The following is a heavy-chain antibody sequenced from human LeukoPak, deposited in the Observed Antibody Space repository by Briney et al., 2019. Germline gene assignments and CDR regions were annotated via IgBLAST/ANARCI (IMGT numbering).Heavy chain of an antibody. J-gene: IGHJ4*02. D-gene: IGHD3-10*01. CDR3: TTYASGSSTG. Sequence: GGSLRLSCAASGFTFSNAWMSWVRQAPGKGLEWVGRIKSNTDGGTTDYAAPVKGRFTISRDDSKNTLSLEMNSLKTEDTAVYYCTTYASGSSTGWGQGTLVTVSS. V-gene: IGHV3-15*01. CDR2: IKSNTDGGTT. CDR1: GFTFSNAW.